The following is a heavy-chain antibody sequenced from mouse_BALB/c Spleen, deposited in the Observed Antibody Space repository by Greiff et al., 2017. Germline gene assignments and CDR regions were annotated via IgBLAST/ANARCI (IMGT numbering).Heavy chain of an antibody. V-gene: IGHV5-17*02. Sequence: EVMLVESGGGLVQPGGSRKLSCAASGFTFSSFGMHWVRQAPEKGLEWVAYISSGSSTIYYADTVKGRFTISRDNPKNTLFLQMTSLRSEDTAMYYCARSAFITTAGYAMDYWGQGTSVTVSS. CDR1: GFTFSSFG. D-gene: IGHD1-2*01. CDR3: ARSAFITTAGYAMDY. CDR2: ISSGSSTI. J-gene: IGHJ4*01.